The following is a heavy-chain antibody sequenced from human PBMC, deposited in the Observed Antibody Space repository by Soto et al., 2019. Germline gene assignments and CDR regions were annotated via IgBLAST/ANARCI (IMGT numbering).Heavy chain of an antibody. D-gene: IGHD4-17*01. CDR3: ARGEDYGDSLNY. CDR2: INSDGSSI. Sequence: EVQLVESGGGLVQPGGSLRLSCAASGFTFSIYWMHWVRQDTGKGLVWVSRINSDGSSISYADSVKGRFTISRDNAKNTLYLQMTSLRAEDTAVYYCARGEDYGDSLNYWGQGTLVTVSS. CDR1: GFTFSIYW. J-gene: IGHJ4*02. V-gene: IGHV3-74*01.